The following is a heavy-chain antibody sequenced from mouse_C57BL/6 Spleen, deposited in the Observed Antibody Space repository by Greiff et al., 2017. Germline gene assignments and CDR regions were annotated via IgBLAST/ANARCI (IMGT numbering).Heavy chain of an antibody. CDR2: IDPSDSDT. J-gene: IGHJ3*01. Sequence: QVQLQQPGAELVRPGSSVKLSCKASGYTFTSYWMHWVKQRPIQGLEWIGNIDPSDSDTHYNQKFKDKATLTVDKSSSTAYMQLSSLTSEDSAVYYCARFHYDGDGAYWGQGTLVTVSA. CDR1: GYTFTSYW. V-gene: IGHV1-52*01. CDR3: ARFHYDGDGAY. D-gene: IGHD2-3*01.